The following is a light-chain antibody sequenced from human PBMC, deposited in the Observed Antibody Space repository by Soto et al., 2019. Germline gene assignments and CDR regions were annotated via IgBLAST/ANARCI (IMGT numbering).Light chain of an antibody. V-gene: IGLV2-8*01. Sequence: QSALTQPPSASGSPGQSVTISCTGTSSDVGDNYVSWYQQHLGKAPKLIIYEVSKRPSGVPDRIFASKSGNTASLTVSGLQADDEANYYCSSFKGTNSFVFGTGTKLTVL. CDR1: SSDVGDNY. CDR2: EVS. J-gene: IGLJ1*01. CDR3: SSFKGTNSFV.